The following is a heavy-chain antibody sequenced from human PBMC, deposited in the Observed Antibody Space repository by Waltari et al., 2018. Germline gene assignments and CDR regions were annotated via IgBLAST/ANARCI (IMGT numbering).Heavy chain of an antibody. J-gene: IGHJ4*02. CDR2: INPNGVGT. CDR3: ARSTRIVGATGRFDY. D-gene: IGHD1-26*01. V-gene: IGHV1-2*02. Sequence: QVQLVQSGAEVKKPGASVKVSCKASGYTFTGYYMHWVRQAPGQGLEWMGWINPNGVGTNYAQKLQGRVTMTRDTSISTAYLELSRLRSDDTAVYYCARSTRIVGATGRFDYWGQGTLVTVSS. CDR1: GYTFTGYY.